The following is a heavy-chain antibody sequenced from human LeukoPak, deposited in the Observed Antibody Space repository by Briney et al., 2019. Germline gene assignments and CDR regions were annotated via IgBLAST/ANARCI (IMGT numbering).Heavy chain of an antibody. CDR2: IYYTGSS. CDR3: ARENYFTNGVCWAFDP. CDR1: GGSISSSGYY. V-gene: IGHV4-39*07. Sequence: SETLSLTCTVSGGSISSSGYYWGWIRQPPGKGLNWFGNIYYTGSSSYNSSLKSRFTISVDTAKNQLSLQLSSVTAAATAVYYCARENYFTNGVCWAFDPWGQGTLVTVSS. J-gene: IGHJ5*02. D-gene: IGHD2-8*01.